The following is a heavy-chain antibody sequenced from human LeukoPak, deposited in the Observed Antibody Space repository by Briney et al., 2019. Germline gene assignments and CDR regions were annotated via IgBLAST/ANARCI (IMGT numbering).Heavy chain of an antibody. CDR1: GFTFSSYG. CDR2: IWYDGSNK. Sequence: HPGGSLRLSCAASGFTFSSYGMHWVRQAPGKGLEWVAVIWYDGSNKYYADSVKGRFTISRDNSKNTLYPQMNSLRAEDTAVYYCARDRDSGYSYGSIHYYYGMDVWGQGTTVTVSS. J-gene: IGHJ6*02. D-gene: IGHD5-18*01. CDR3: ARDRDSGYSYGSIHYYYGMDV. V-gene: IGHV3-33*01.